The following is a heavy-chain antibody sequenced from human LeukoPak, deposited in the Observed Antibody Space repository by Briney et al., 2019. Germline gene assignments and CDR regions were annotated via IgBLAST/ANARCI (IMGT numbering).Heavy chain of an antibody. CDR1: GFTFGSYE. J-gene: IGHJ4*02. V-gene: IGHV3-48*03. D-gene: IGHD6-13*01. CDR3: ARSVYDLRGQRLVPGLDY. CDR2: IGTIISTT. Sequence: GGSLRLSCAASGFTFGSYEMNWVRQAPGKGLEWVAYIGTIISTTYYADSVKARFTVSRDDAKSSLYLQMSSLRAEDTAIYYCARSVYDLRGQRLVPGLDYWGQGTLVTVSS.